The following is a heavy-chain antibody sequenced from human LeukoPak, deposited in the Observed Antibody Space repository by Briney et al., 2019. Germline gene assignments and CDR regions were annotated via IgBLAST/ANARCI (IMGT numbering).Heavy chain of an antibody. CDR2: ISYSGST. Sequence: SETLSLTCTVSGDSISSDHWSWLRQPPGKGLEWIGYISYSGSTNYNPSLKSRVTISIDTSKNQFSLKLSSVTAADTAVYYCARVGRGDYVWGSYSFDYWGQGTLVTVSS. V-gene: IGHV4-59*01. J-gene: IGHJ4*02. CDR1: GDSISSDH. D-gene: IGHD3-16*01. CDR3: ARVGRGDYVWGSYSFDY.